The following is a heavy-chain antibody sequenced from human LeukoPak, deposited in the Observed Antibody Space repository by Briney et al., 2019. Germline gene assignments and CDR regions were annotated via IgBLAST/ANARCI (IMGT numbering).Heavy chain of an antibody. CDR1: GYTFTGYY. CDR3: ARVRSFCSSTSCYPSYYFDY. CDR2: INPNSAGT. V-gene: IGHV1-2*02. D-gene: IGHD2-2*01. Sequence: ASVTVSCKASGYTFTGYYMHWVRQAPGQGLEWMGWINPNSAGTNYAQKFQGRVTMTRDTSISTAYMELSRLRSDDTAVYYCARVRSFCSSTSCYPSYYFDYWGQGTLVTVSS. J-gene: IGHJ4*02.